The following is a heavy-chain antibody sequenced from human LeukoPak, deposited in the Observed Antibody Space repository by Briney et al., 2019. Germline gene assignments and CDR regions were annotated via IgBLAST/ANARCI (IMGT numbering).Heavy chain of an antibody. Sequence: PGGSLRLSCAASGFTFSSYAMSWVRQAPGKGLEWVSAISGSGGSTYYADSVKGRFTISRDNSKNTLYLQMNSLRAEDTAVYYCARDPGRSDYPDYWGQGTLVTVSS. CDR3: ARDPGRSDYPDY. J-gene: IGHJ4*02. CDR2: ISGSGGST. V-gene: IGHV3-23*01. D-gene: IGHD2-15*01. CDR1: GFTFSSYA.